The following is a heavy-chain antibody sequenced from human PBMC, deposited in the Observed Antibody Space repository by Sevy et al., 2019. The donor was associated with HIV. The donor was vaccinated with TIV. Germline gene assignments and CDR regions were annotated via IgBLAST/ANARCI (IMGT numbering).Heavy chain of an antibody. J-gene: IGHJ4*02. CDR2: INPNSGGT. CDR3: ARLWEETVVSDTAMVPPGLFYYFDY. D-gene: IGHD5-18*01. V-gene: IGHV1-2*02. CDR1: GYTFTGYY. Sequence: ASVKVSCKASGYTFTGYYMHWVRQAPGQGLEWMGWINPNSGGTNYAQKFQGRVTMTRDTSISTAYMELSRLGSDDTAVYYCARLWEETVVSDTAMVPPGLFYYFDYWGQGTLVTVSS.